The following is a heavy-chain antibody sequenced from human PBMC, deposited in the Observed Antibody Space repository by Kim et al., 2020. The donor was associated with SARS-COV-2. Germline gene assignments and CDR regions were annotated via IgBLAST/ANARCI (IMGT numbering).Heavy chain of an antibody. V-gene: IGHV4-59*01. CDR3: ARETPDNWIDL. Sequence: SETLSLTCTVSGGSITSYFWSWIRQPPGKGLEWIGYIYYRGSTNYNPSLKTRLTMSVDTSKNQFSLKLTYVTPADTAVYYCARETPDNWIDLWGQGTTVTVSS. CDR1: GGSITSYF. CDR2: IYYRGST. J-gene: IGHJ5*02.